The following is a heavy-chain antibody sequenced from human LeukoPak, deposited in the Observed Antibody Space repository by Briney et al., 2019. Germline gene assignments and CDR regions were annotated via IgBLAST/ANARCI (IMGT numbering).Heavy chain of an antibody. D-gene: IGHD4-23*01. CDR3: ARGRPHGNDY. CDR1: GFTFSSYW. V-gene: IGHV3-74*01. Sequence: GGSLRLSCAASGFTFSSYWMNWVRQAPGKGLVWVSLIASDGSSTTYADSVKGRFSISRDNDKNTLYLQMNSLRVEDTAVYYCARGRPHGNDYWGQGTLVTVSS. J-gene: IGHJ4*02. CDR2: IASDGSST.